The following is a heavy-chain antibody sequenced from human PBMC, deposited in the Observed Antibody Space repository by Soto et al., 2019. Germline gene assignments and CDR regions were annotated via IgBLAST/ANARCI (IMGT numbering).Heavy chain of an antibody. CDR1: GGSLTDHY. CDR2: VYYSGGT. J-gene: IGHJ3*02. D-gene: IGHD2-21*01. Sequence: QVQLQESGPGLVKPSETLSLTCTVAGGSLTDHYWNWFLQSPGKGLRWFGYVYYSGGTNYNPSLKSRVTMSVDTTKNQFSLNLRSVTAADTAVYYCAIGNDWKSSTFDIWGQGTMVSVSS. V-gene: IGHV4-59*11. CDR3: AIGNDWKSSTFDI.